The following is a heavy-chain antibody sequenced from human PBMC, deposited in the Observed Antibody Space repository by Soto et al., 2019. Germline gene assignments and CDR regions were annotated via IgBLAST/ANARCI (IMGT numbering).Heavy chain of an antibody. J-gene: IGHJ4*02. CDR3: ARESPRRDSGYDRLI. V-gene: IGHV4-30-4*01. Sequence: QVQLQESGPGLVKPSQTLSLTCTVSGGSISSGDYYWSWIRQPPGKGLEWIGYIYYSGSTYYNPSLQSRVTISVDTSKNQFSLKLSSVTAADTAVYYCARESPRRDSGYDRLIWGQGTLVTVSS. CDR1: GGSISSGDYY. CDR2: IYYSGST. D-gene: IGHD5-12*01.